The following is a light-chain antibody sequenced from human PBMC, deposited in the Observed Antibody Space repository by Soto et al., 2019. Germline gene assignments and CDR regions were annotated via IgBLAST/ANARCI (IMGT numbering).Light chain of an antibody. Sequence: DSQTAQSPSALSGSVGDRVTSTCRASQTISSWLAWYQQKPGTAPKVLIYHASNLQSGVPSRFSGSGSGTEFTLTISSLQPDDFATYYCQQYNSYSFGQGTKVDIK. CDR1: QTISSW. V-gene: IGKV1-5*01. J-gene: IGKJ1*01. CDR2: HAS. CDR3: QQYNSYS.